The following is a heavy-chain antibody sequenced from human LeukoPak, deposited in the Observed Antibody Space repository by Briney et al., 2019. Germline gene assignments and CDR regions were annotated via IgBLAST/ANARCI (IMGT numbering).Heavy chain of an antibody. V-gene: IGHV3-21*01. CDR2: ISSSSSDI. CDR1: GFTFSSYS. Sequence: PGGSLRLSCAASGFTFSSYSMNWVRQAPGKGLEWVSSISSSSSDINYADSVKGRFTISRDNAKNSQYLQMNGLRPEDTALYYCARAFDTPMAESSHYWGQGTLVTVSS. CDR3: ARAFDTPMAESSHY. J-gene: IGHJ4*02. D-gene: IGHD5-18*01.